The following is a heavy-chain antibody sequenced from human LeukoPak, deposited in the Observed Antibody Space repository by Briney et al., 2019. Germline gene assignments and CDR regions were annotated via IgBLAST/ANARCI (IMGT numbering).Heavy chain of an antibody. V-gene: IGHV3-21*01. CDR1: GFTFSSYS. CDR3: ARGGKVVVAAGDWFDP. J-gene: IGHJ5*02. CDR2: ISSSSSYI. D-gene: IGHD2-15*01. Sequence: GGSLRLSCAASGFTFSSYSMNWVRQAPGKGLEWVSSISSSSSYIYYADSVKGRFTISRDNAKNSLYLQMNSLRAEDTAVYYCARGGKVVVAAGDWFDPWGQGTLVTVSS.